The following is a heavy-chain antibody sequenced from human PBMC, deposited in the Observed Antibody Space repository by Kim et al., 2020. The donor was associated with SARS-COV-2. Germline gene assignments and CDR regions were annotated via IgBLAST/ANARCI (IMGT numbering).Heavy chain of an antibody. CDR2: INHSGST. CDR1: GGSFSGYY. J-gene: IGHJ4*01. CDR3: ARGPDYDFWTNPYYFDY. Sequence: SETLSLTCAVYGGSFSGYYWSWIRQPPGKGLEWIGEINHSGSTNYNPSLKSRVTISVDTSKDQFSLKLSSVTAADTAVYYCARGPDYDFWTNPYYFDYWG. D-gene: IGHD3-3*01. V-gene: IGHV4-34*01.